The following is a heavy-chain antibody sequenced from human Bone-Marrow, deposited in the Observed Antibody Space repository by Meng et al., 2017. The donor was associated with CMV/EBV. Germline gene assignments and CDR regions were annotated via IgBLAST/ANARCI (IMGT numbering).Heavy chain of an antibody. J-gene: IGHJ6*02. Sequence: GESLKISCAASGFTFSSYSMNWVRQAPGKGLEWVSRINSDGSSTSYADSVKGRFTISRDNAKNTLYLQMNSLRAEDTAVYYCALSLGSGSSFGMDVWGQGTTVTVSS. CDR2: INSDGSST. CDR3: ALSLGSGSSFGMDV. V-gene: IGHV3-74*01. CDR1: GFTFSSYS. D-gene: IGHD3-10*01.